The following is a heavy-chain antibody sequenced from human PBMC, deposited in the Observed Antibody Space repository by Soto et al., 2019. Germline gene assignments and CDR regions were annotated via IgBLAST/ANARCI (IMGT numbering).Heavy chain of an antibody. D-gene: IGHD3-10*01. V-gene: IGHV3-53*01. J-gene: IGHJ4*02. CDR3: APRPGGGGY. CDR2: IYSGGYT. CDR1: GFTVSNNY. Sequence: EVQLVESGGGLIQPGGSLRLSCAVSGFTVSNNYMSWVRQAPGKGLEGVSVIYSGGYTAYGDSVKGRFTISRDNSKNKIIPQLKSRRAAARAVYYWAPRPGGGGYWGQGTLVTVSS.